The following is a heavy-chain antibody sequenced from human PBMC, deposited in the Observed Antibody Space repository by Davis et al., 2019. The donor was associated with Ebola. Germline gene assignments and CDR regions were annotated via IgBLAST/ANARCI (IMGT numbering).Heavy chain of an antibody. CDR2: INPNSGGT. J-gene: IGHJ5*02. Sequence: ASVKVSCTASGGTFSSYAISWVRQAPGQGLEWMGWINPNSGGTNYAQKFQGWVTMTRDTSISTAYMELSRLRSDDTAVYYCARESGGSYPGGWFDPWGQGTLVTVSS. V-gene: IGHV1-2*04. CDR1: GGTFSSYA. CDR3: ARESGGSYPGGWFDP. D-gene: IGHD1-26*01.